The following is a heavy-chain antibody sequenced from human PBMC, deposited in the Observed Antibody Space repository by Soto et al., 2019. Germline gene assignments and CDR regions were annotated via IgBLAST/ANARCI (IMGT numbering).Heavy chain of an antibody. CDR3: TTDFVGWGYCSGGSCYSGFDY. CDR2: IKSKTDGGTT. J-gene: IGHJ4*02. Sequence: EVQLVESGGGLVKPGGSLRLSCAASGFTFSNAWMSWVRQAPGKGLEWVGRIKSKTDGGTTDYAAPVKGRFTISRDDSKITLYLQMNRLKTEDTGVYYCTTDFVGWGYCSGGSCYSGFDYWGQGTLVTVSS. CDR1: GFTFSNAW. V-gene: IGHV3-15*01. D-gene: IGHD2-15*01.